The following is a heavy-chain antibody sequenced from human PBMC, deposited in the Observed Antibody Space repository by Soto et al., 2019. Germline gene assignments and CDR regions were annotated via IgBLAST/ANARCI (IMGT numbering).Heavy chain of an antibody. CDR3: ASTDYGGLDY. J-gene: IGHJ4*02. V-gene: IGHV4-31*03. CDR2: IYYSGST. CDR1: GGSISSGGYY. D-gene: IGHD4-17*01. Sequence: LSLTCTVSGGSISSGGYYWSWIRQHPGKGLEWIGYIYYSGSTYYNPSLKSRVTISVDTSKNQFSLKLSSATAADTAVYYCASTDYGGLDYWGQGTLVTVSS.